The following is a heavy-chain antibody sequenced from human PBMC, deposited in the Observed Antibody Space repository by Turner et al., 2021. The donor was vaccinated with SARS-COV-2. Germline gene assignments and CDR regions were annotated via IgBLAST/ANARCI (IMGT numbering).Heavy chain of an antibody. CDR1: GFTFSSYA. J-gene: IGHJ4*02. CDR2: ISGSGGST. Sequence: EVQLLASGGGLVQPRGSLRLSSSASGFTFSSYAMSWVRQAPGKGLEGVSAISGSGGSTYDADSAKGRFTISRDNSKNTLYLQMNSLRAEDTAVYYCAKADRVMIVGVITLFDYWGQGTLVTVSS. V-gene: IGHV3-23*01. CDR3: AKADRVMIVGVITLFDY. D-gene: IGHD3-22*01.